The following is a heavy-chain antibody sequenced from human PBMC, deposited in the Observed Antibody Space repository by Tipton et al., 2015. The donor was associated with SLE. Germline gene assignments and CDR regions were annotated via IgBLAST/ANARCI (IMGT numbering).Heavy chain of an antibody. Sequence: LRLSCTISGDSISNDNYFWGWIRQPPGKGLELIGNINYSGTTYYNPSLKSRVTISIGTSKTHFSLHLTSVTASDTAVYFCARFRGAHSSDTSPSLADSWGHGILVTVS. D-gene: IGHD1-26*01. J-gene: IGHJ5*01. CDR3: ARFRGAHSSDTSPSLADS. CDR1: GDSISNDNYF. CDR2: INYSGTT. V-gene: IGHV4-39*02.